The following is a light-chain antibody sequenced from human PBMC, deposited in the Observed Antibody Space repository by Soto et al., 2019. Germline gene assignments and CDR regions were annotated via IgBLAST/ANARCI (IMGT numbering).Light chain of an antibody. J-gene: IGLJ1*01. Sequence: QSVLTQPPSVSGAPGQRVTISCTESSSNIGAGYDVHWYQQRPGTAPKLLIFGNINRPSGVSHRFSGSKSGNTASLTISGLQADDEADYYCTSYTSSSTLVFGTGTKVTVL. V-gene: IGLV1-40*01. CDR2: GNI. CDR3: TSYTSSSTLV. CDR1: SSNIGAGYD.